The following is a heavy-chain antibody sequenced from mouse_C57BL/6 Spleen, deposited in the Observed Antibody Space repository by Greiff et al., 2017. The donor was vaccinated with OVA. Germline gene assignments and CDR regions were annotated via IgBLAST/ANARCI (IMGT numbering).Heavy chain of an antibody. CDR2: INPNNGGT. V-gene: IGHV1-26*01. D-gene: IGHD2-1*01. CDR3: AQPYGNYLDY. CDR1: GYTFTDYY. J-gene: IGHJ2*01. Sequence: VQLQQSGPELVKPGASVKISCKASGYTFTDYYMNWVKQSHGKSLEWIGDINPNNGGTSYNQKFKGKATLTVDKSSSTAYMELRSLTSEDSAVYYCAQPYGNYLDYWGQGTTLTVSS.